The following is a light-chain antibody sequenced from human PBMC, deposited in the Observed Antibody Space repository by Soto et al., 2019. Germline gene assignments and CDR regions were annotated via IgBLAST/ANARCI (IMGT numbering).Light chain of an antibody. CDR1: QSMSSSY. Sequence: EIVLTQSPGTLSLSPGKRATLSCRASQSMSSSYLAWYQQRPGQAPRLLIYGASSRATGIPDRFSGSGSGTEFTLTISRLEPEDFAVYYCQQYGSSSWTLGQGTTVDIK. CDR3: QQYGSSSWT. V-gene: IGKV3-20*01. CDR2: GAS. J-gene: IGKJ1*01.